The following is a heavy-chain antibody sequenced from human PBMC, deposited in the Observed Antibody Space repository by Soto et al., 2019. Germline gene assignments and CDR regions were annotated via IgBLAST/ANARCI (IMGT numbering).Heavy chain of an antibody. Sequence: WEPLSLTCAVYGGSFTAYYWSWIRQPPGKGLEWIGEINHSGSTSYNPSLKSRVTISVDTSKNQFSLKLSSVTAADTAVYYCARGRGLLTYYYFGMDVWGQGTTVTVSS. CDR2: INHSGST. V-gene: IGHV4-34*01. CDR1: GGSFTAYY. J-gene: IGHJ6*02. D-gene: IGHD3-22*01. CDR3: ARGRGLLTYYYFGMDV.